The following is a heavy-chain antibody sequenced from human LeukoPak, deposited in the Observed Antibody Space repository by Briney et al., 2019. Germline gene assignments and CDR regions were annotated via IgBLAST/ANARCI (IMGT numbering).Heavy chain of an antibody. CDR2: IYPGDSDT. CDR1: GYSFTSYW. J-gene: IGHJ3*02. V-gene: IGHV5-51*01. Sequence: GESLKISCKGSGYSFTSYWIGWVRQMPGKGLEWMGIIYPGDSDTRYSPSFQGQVTISADKSISTAYLQWGSLKASDTAMYYCATSGYCSSTSCDAFDIWGQGTMVTVSS. CDR3: ATSGYCSSTSCDAFDI. D-gene: IGHD2-2*01.